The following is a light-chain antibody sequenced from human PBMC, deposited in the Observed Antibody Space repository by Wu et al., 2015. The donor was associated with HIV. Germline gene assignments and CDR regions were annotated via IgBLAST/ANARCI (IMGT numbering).Light chain of an antibody. CDR1: QTIYIS. CDR3: QPYNTDSLT. CDR2: TRS. J-gene: IGKJ4*01. Sequence: DIQMTQSPSTLSASVGDTVTITCRASQTIYISLAWYQQKPGKVPNLLIYTRSTLETGVPSRFSGSGSGTEFTLTISSLQPDDFATYYCQPYNTDSLTFGGGTRVELK. V-gene: IGKV1-5*03.